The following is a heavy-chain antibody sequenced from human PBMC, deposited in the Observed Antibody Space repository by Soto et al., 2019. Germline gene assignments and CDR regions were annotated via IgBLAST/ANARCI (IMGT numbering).Heavy chain of an antibody. Sequence: QITLKEPGPTVVKPTETLTLTCTFSGFSLTTSGVGVGWVRQSPGKAPEWLALIYWDDDKRYSTSLKSRLTITKDTSKNQVVLTMANVDPADKATYYCAHRVLRTVFGLVTTTAIYFDFWGQGTPVVVSS. V-gene: IGHV2-5*02. CDR1: GFSLTTSGVG. CDR3: AHRVLRTVFGLVTTTAIYFDF. D-gene: IGHD3-3*01. J-gene: IGHJ4*02. CDR2: IYWDDDK.